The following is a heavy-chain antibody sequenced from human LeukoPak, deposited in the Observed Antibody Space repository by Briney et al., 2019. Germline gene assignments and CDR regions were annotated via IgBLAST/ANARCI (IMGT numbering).Heavy chain of an antibody. D-gene: IGHD3-10*01. V-gene: IGHV3-7*01. CDR1: GFTFSSYW. CDR3: ARGGGYYGSGSYHDY. J-gene: IGHJ4*02. Sequence: GGSLRLSCAASGFTFSSYWMSWVRQAPGKGLEWVANIKQDGSEKYYVDSVKGRFTISRDNAKNSLYLQMNSLRAEDTAVYYCARGGGYYGSGSYHDYWGQGTLVTVSS. CDR2: IKQDGSEK.